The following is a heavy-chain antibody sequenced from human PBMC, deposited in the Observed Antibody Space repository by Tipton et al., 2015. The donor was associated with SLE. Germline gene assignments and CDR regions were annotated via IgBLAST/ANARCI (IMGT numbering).Heavy chain of an antibody. CDR2: FNPSAGST. Sequence: QSGAEVKKPGASVKVSCKASGYTFTSYYMHWVRQAPGQGLEWMGIFNPSAGSTSYAQKFQGRVTMTTDTFTSTAYMELRSLRSDDTAVYYCARDRYGDDWYYGMDVWGQGTTVTVSS. D-gene: IGHD4-17*01. V-gene: IGHV1-46*01. CDR1: GYTFTSYY. J-gene: IGHJ6*02. CDR3: ARDRYGDDWYYGMDV.